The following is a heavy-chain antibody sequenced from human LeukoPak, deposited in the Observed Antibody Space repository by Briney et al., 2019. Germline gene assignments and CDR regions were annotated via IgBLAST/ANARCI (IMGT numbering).Heavy chain of an antibody. D-gene: IGHD5-12*01. Sequence: GASVKVSCKASGCTFTNYAISWVRQAPGQGLEWVGWISAYNGNTNYAQKLQGRVTMTTDTSTSTAYMDLRSLRSDDTAVYYCARVRNSGFRYVDSWGQGTLVTVSS. CDR3: ARVRNSGFRYVDS. J-gene: IGHJ4*02. V-gene: IGHV1-18*01. CDR2: ISAYNGNT. CDR1: GCTFTNYA.